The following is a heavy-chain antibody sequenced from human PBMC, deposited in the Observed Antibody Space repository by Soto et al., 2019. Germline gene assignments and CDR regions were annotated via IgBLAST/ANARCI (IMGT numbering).Heavy chain of an antibody. CDR3: ARDVVITDYYYYGMDV. D-gene: IGHD3-22*01. CDR1: AFTFSSYS. J-gene: IGHJ6*02. Sequence: LRLSCAASAFTFSSYSMNWVRQAPGKGLEWVLSISSSNSYIYYADSVKGRFTISRDNAKNSLYLQMNSLRAEDTAVYYCARDVVITDYYYYGMDVWGQGTTVTVSS. CDR2: ISSSNSYI. V-gene: IGHV3-21*01.